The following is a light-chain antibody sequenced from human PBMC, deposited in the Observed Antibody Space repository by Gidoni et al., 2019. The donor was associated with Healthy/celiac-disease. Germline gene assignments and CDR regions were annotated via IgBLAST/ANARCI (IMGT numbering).Light chain of an antibody. CDR2: AAS. Sequence: AIRVTQSPSSFSASTGDRVTITCRATQGISSYLAWYQQQRGKAPKLLIYAASTLQSGVPSRFSGSGSGTDFTLTISCLQSEDFATYCCQQYYSYPFTFGPGTKVDIK. J-gene: IGKJ3*01. V-gene: IGKV1-8*01. CDR3: QQYYSYPFT. CDR1: QGISSY.